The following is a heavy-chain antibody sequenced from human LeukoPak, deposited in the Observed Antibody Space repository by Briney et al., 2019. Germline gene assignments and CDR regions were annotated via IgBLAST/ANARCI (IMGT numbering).Heavy chain of an antibody. CDR3: AREGTVTRGRFDY. CDR2: ISSSGTTR. D-gene: IGHD4-11*01. V-gene: IGHV3-11*04. Sequence: GGSLRLSCAASGFTFSDFYMSWISQAPGKGREWVSYISSSGTTRYYADSVKGRFTISRDNAKNSVFLEMTSLRAEDTAVYYCAREGTVTRGRFDYWGQGTLVTVSS. J-gene: IGHJ4*02. CDR1: GFTFSDFY.